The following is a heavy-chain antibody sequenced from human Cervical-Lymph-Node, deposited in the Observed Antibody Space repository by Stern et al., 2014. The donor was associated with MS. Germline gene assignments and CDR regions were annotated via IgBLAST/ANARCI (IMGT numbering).Heavy chain of an antibody. Sequence: VPLVESGGGLVPPGGSLSLSCAASGFTFSRYWLHFVRQAPGTGLEWVANIKEDGSETYYGDSVKGRFTISRDNAKNSLYLQMNSLRAEDTAVYYCARGSDTWGQGTLVTVSS. J-gene: IGHJ5*02. CDR2: IKEDGSET. CDR1: GFTFSRYW. V-gene: IGHV3-7*01. D-gene: IGHD2-15*01. CDR3: ARGSDT.